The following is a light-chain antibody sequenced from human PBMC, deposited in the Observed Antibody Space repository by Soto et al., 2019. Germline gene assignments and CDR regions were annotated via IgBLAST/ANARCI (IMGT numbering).Light chain of an antibody. CDR2: DAS. Sequence: IQLTQSPSSLSASVGDRVTITCRASQGISSALAWDQQKPGKAPKHLIYDASSLESGVPSRFSGSGSVTDFTLTISSLQPEDFATYYCQQFNSYPPWTFGQGTKVEIK. CDR3: QQFNSYPPWT. J-gene: IGKJ1*01. CDR1: QGISSA. V-gene: IGKV1-13*02.